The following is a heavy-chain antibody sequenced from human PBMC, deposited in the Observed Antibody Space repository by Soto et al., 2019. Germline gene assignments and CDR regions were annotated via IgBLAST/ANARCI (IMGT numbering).Heavy chain of an antibody. CDR2: ISYDGSNK. V-gene: IGHV3-30*18. CDR1: GFTFSSYG. CDR3: ANSPRGPFDY. Sequence: GGSLRLSCAASGFTFSSYGMHWVRQAPGKGLEWVAVISYDGSNKYYADSVKGRFTISRDNSKNTLYLQMNSLRAEDTAVYYCANSPRGPFDYWGQGTLVTVSS. J-gene: IGHJ4*02. D-gene: IGHD3-10*01.